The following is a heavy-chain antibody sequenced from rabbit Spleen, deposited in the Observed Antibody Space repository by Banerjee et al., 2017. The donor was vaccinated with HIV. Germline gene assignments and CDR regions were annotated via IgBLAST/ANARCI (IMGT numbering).Heavy chain of an antibody. J-gene: IGHJ4*01. CDR3: ARGGNIFGGDDYGDSNL. CDR2: IAGSSSGFT. CDR1: AFSFSSSDY. V-gene: IGHV1S40*01. Sequence: QSLEESGGDLVKPGASLTLTCTASAFSFSSSDYMCWVRQAPGKGLEWISCIAGSSSGFTYSATWAKGRFTCSKTSSTTVTLQMTSLTAADTATYFCARGGNIFGGDDYGDSNLWGPGTLVTV. D-gene: IGHD2-1*01.